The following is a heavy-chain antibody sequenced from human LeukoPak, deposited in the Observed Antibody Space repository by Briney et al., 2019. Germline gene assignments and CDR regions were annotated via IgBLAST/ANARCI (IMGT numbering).Heavy chain of an antibody. Sequence: GGSLRLSCAASGFTFSRYSMNWVRQAPGKGLEWVSAISTDAGETHYADSVKGRLTISRDNSKNTVSLQMSSLRAEDTALYYCAKGSGNGYGSGPFDYWGQGTLVTVSS. CDR1: GFTFSRYS. D-gene: IGHD3-10*01. J-gene: IGHJ4*02. CDR3: AKGSGNGYGSGPFDY. CDR2: ISTDAGET. V-gene: IGHV3-23*01.